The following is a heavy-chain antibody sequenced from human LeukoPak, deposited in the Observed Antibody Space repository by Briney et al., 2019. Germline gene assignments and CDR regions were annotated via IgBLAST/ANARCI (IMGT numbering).Heavy chain of an antibody. Sequence: GGSLRLSCAASGFTFSSYAMHWVRQAPGKGLEWVAVISYDGSNKYYADSVKGRFTISRDNSKNTLYLQMNSLRAEDTAVYYCAKGTLYDSSGYYPPVDYWGQGTLVTVSS. V-gene: IGHV3-30*04. CDR1: GFTFSSYA. CDR2: ISYDGSNK. D-gene: IGHD3-22*01. CDR3: AKGTLYDSSGYYPPVDY. J-gene: IGHJ4*02.